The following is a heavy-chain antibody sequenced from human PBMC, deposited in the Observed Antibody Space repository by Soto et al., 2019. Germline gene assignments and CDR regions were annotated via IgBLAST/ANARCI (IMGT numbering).Heavy chain of an antibody. CDR2: ISWNSNSI. CDR3: AKGYASSSGLADY. D-gene: IGHD6-6*01. Sequence: EVQLVESGGGLVQPGRSLRLSCAASGFTFDDYAMHWVRQAPGKGLEWVSGISWNSNSIAYADSVKGRFTISRDNAKNSLYLQMNTLSAEDTALYYCAKGYASSSGLADYWGRGTLVTVSS. V-gene: IGHV3-9*01. J-gene: IGHJ4*02. CDR1: GFTFDDYA.